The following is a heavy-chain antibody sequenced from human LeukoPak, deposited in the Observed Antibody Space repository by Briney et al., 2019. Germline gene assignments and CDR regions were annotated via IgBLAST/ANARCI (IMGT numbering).Heavy chain of an antibody. CDR3: AKHSSSWYGTGFDY. CDR1: GFTFSTYW. D-gene: IGHD6-13*01. J-gene: IGHJ4*02. Sequence: GGSLRLSCTASGFTFSTYWMSWVRQAPGKGLEWVANINGDASKKYYVDSVKGRFTISRDNPKNTLSLQMNSLRAEDTAVYYCAKHSSSWYGTGFDYWGQGTLVTVSS. V-gene: IGHV3-7*05. CDR2: INGDASKK.